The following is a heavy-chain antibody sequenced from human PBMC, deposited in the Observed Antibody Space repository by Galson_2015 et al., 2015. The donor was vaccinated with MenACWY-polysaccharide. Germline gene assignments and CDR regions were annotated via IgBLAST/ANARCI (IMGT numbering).Heavy chain of an antibody. V-gene: IGHV3-48*01. CDR2: ISGSSSTI. J-gene: IGHJ6*03. CDR3: ATIRGSAPNYY. D-gene: IGHD5-12*01. CDR1: GFTFSRYS. Sequence: SLRLSCAASGFTFSRYSMNWVRRAPGKGLEWVSYISGSSSTIYYASSVKGRFTISRDNAENSLYLQMNSLRVEDTAVYYCATIRGSAPNYY.